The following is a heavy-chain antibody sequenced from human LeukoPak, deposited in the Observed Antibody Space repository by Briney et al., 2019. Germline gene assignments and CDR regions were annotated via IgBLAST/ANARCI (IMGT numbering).Heavy chain of an antibody. CDR3: ASDTGSDDAFDI. CDR1: GFTFSSYA. CDR2: ISYDGSNK. J-gene: IGHJ3*02. D-gene: IGHD3-10*01. Sequence: TGGSLRLSCAASGFTFSSYAMHWVRQAPGKGLEWVAVISYDGSNKYYADSVKGRFTISRDNSKNTLYLQMNSLRAEDTAVYYCASDTGSDDAFDIWGQGTMVTVSS. V-gene: IGHV3-30-3*01.